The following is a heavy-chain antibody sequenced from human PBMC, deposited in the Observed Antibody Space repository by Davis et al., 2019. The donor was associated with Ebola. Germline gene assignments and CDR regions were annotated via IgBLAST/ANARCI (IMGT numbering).Heavy chain of an antibody. CDR1: GFTFSSYW. Sequence: PGGSLRLSCAASGFTFSSYWMSWVRQAPGKGLEWVANIKQDGSEKYYVDSAKGRFTISRDNAKNSLYLQMNSLRAEDTAVYYCARDPPYYYDSSGYYYTDYWGQGTLVTVSS. CDR3: ARDPPYYYDSSGYYYTDY. V-gene: IGHV3-7*03. J-gene: IGHJ4*02. D-gene: IGHD3-22*01. CDR2: IKQDGSEK.